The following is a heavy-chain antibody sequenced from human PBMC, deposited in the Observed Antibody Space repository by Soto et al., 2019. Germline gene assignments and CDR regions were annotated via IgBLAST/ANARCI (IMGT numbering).Heavy chain of an antibody. D-gene: IGHD6-6*01. CDR2: ISDSGSST. J-gene: IGHJ3*02. CDR1: GFTFSSYA. Sequence: EELLLESGGGLVQPGGSLRLSCAASGFTFSSYAMKWVRQAPGKGLEWVSGISDSGSSTYYTDSVKGRFTISRDNSKNRLYLQMNSLRAEDTAVYYYAKNWYSTSSGAFDIWGQGTMVTVSS. CDR3: AKNWYSTSSGAFDI. V-gene: IGHV3-23*01.